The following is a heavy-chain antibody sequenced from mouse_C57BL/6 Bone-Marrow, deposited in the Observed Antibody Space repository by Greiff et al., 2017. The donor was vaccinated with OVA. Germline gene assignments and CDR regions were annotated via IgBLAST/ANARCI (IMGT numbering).Heavy chain of an antibody. J-gene: IGHJ4*01. V-gene: IGHV5-4*01. D-gene: IGHD6-1*01. Sequence: EVKLMESGGGLVKPGGSLKLSCAASGFTFSSYAMSWVRQTPEKRLEWVATISDGGSYTYYPDNVKGRFTISRDNAKNNLYLQMSHLKSEDTAMYYCARDPSYAMDYWGQGTSVTVSS. CDR2: ISDGGSYT. CDR3: ARDPSYAMDY. CDR1: GFTFSSYA.